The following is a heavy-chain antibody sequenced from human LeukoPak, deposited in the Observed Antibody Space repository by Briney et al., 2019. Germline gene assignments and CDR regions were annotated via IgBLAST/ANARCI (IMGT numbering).Heavy chain of an antibody. J-gene: IGHJ6*02. V-gene: IGHV3-23*01. CDR2: ISGSGGST. Sequence: GGSLRLACAASGFTFSSYAMSWVRQAPGKGLERVSAISGSGGSTYYADSVKGRFTISRDNSKNTLYLQMNSLRAEDTAVYYCAKDSPSIYHGANYYYGMDVWGQGTTVTVSS. D-gene: IGHD2-2*01. CDR3: AKDSPSIYHGANYYYGMDV. CDR1: GFTFSSYA.